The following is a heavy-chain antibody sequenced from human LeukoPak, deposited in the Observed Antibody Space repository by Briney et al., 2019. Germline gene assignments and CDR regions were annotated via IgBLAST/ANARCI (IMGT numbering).Heavy chain of an antibody. CDR1: GGSLSGYY. CDR2: INPSVTT. CDR3: ARWTLL. V-gene: IGHV4-34*01. J-gene: IGHJ4*02. Sequence: PETLSLTCALYGGSLSGYYWSWIRQPPGKGLEWIGEINPSVTTNYNTSLKSRVTISVDTSKNQFSLKLVSVTAADTAVYCWARWTLLWGQGTLVTVSS. D-gene: IGHD3/OR15-3a*01.